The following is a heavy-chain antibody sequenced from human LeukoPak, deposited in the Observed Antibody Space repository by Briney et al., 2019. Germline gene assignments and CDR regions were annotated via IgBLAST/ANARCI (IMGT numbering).Heavy chain of an antibody. Sequence: SETLSLTCAVYGGSFSGYYWSWIRQPPGKGLEWIGEINHSGSTNYNPSLKSRVTISVDTSKNQFSLKLSSVTAADTAVYYCASQGYGSGSYYPRDYWGQGTLVTVSS. CDR3: ASQGYGSGSYYPRDY. CDR2: INHSGST. V-gene: IGHV4-34*01. D-gene: IGHD3-10*01. J-gene: IGHJ4*02. CDR1: GGSFSGYY.